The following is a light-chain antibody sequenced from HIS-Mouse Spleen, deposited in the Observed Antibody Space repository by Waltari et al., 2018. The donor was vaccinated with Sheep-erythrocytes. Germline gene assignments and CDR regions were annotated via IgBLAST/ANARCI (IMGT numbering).Light chain of an antibody. CDR3: QAWDSSTAWV. CDR2: QDS. Sequence: SYELTQPPSVSVSPGQTASITCSGDKVGDKYACWYQQKPGQSPMLVIYQDSNRPSGIPERFSGSNSGNTATLTISGTQAMDEADYYCQAWDSSTAWVFGGGTKLTVL. J-gene: IGLJ3*02. V-gene: IGLV3-1*01. CDR1: KVGDKY.